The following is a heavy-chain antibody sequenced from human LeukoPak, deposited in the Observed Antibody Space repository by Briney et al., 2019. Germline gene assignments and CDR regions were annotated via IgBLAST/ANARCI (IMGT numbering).Heavy chain of an antibody. CDR2: IQYDGNTK. Sequence: GGSLRLSCAASGFPFSDYWMHWVRQAPGKGLEWVAFIQYDGNTKYYVDSVKGRFTISRDTSKNTVFLQMSSLRADDTAVYYCAKRGGTYSYFYYMDVWGKGTTVTVSS. V-gene: IGHV3-30*02. D-gene: IGHD1-26*01. CDR3: AKRGGTYSYFYYMDV. J-gene: IGHJ6*03. CDR1: GFPFSDYW.